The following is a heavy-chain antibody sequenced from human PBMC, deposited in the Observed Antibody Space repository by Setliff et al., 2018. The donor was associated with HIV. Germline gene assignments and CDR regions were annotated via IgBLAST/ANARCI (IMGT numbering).Heavy chain of an antibody. D-gene: IGHD3-22*01. CDR3: ARQDHSSVNSGSLYAFDV. Sequence: ASVKVSCKASGYTFTAYYIHWVRQAPGHGLQLMGRIEPSSSGTNYIQKFQGRVTITRDTSIYTVCMELTGLTSDDTAVYYCARQDHSSVNSGSLYAFDVWGQGTMVTVS. V-gene: IGHV1-2*06. CDR1: GYTFTAYY. J-gene: IGHJ3*01. CDR2: IEPSSSGT.